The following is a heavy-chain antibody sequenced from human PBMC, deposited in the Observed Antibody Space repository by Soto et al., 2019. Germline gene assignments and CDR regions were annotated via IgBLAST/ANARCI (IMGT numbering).Heavy chain of an antibody. V-gene: IGHV1-8*01. CDR3: EREKRSWYDY. D-gene: IGHD6-13*01. CDR1: GYTFTSYD. J-gene: IGHJ4*02. CDR2: MKPNSGNT. Sequence: QVQLVQSGAEVKKPGASVKVSCKASGYTFTSYDINWVRQATGQGLEWMGWMKPNSGNTGYAQKFQGRVTMTRNTSKSTAYMEQSSLRSEDTAVYYCEREKRSWYDYWGQGTLVTVYS.